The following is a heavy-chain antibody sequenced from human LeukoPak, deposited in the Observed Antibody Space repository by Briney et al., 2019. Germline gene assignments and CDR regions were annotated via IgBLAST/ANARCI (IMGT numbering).Heavy chain of an antibody. J-gene: IGHJ6*02. CDR2: TYYSGST. V-gene: IGHV4-39*02. CDR3: ARERSVPAAILPGSDYGMDV. CDR1: GGSISSSSYY. D-gene: IGHD2-2*02. Sequence: PSETLSLTCTVSGGSISSSSYYWGWIRQPPGKGLEWIGSTYYSGSTYYNPSLKSRVTISVDTSKNQFSLKLSSVTAADTAVYYCARERSVPAAILPGSDYGMDVWGQGTTVTVSS.